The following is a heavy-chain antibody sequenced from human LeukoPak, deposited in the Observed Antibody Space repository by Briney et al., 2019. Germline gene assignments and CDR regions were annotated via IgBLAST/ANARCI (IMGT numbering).Heavy chain of an antibody. CDR2: INHSGST. J-gene: IGHJ4*02. Sequence: SETLSLTCAVYGGSFSGYYWSWIRQPPGKGLEWIGEINHSGSTNYNPSLKSRVTISVDTSKNQFSLKLSSVTAADTAVYYCARAVGNRARRFNYWGQGTLSPSPQ. V-gene: IGHV4-34*01. CDR1: GGSFSGYY. D-gene: IGHD1/OR15-1a*01. CDR3: ARAVGNRARRFNY.